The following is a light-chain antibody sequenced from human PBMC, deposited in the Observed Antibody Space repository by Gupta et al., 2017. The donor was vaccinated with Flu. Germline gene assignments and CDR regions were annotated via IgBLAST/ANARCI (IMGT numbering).Light chain of an antibody. V-gene: IGKV1-39*01. J-gene: IGKJ2*01. Sequence: DIQMIQSPSSLSASVGDRVTITCRASQSISSYSNWYQQKPGKAPKLLIYAASSWQRGVPSRLRSSGSTTDSTLTISSRQPKDLAAYYSQQNDGNPTYTFGQGTKLEIK. CDR3: QQNDGNPTYT. CDR1: QSISSY. CDR2: AAS.